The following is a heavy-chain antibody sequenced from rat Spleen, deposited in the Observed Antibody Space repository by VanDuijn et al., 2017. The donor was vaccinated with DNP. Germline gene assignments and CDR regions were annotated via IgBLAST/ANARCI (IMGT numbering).Heavy chain of an antibody. CDR1: GFTFNNYW. D-gene: IGHD1-12*02. CDR2: ITSSGGGT. J-gene: IGHJ4*01. CDR3: TRVGDYHDGGDGDVLDV. V-gene: IGHV5-31*01. Sequence: EVQLVESGGDLVQPGRSLKLCCLASGFTFNNYWMTWIRHVPGKGLEWVASITSSGGGTYYRDSVKGRFTISRDTAKSSLYLQMNSLKSEDTATYYCTRVGDYHDGGDGDVLDVWGQGTSVTVSS.